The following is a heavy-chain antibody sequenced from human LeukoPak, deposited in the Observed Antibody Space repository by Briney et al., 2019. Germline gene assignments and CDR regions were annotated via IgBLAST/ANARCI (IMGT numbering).Heavy chain of an antibody. CDR2: ISYDGSNK. Sequence: GGSLRLSCAASGFTFSTYAMSWVRPAPGKGLGWVAVISYDGSNKYYADSVKGRFTISRDNSKNTLYLQMNSLRAEDTAVYYCARWYYYYGMDVWGQGTTVTVSS. V-gene: IGHV3-30-3*01. CDR3: ARWYYYYGMDV. CDR1: GFTFSTYA. J-gene: IGHJ6*02.